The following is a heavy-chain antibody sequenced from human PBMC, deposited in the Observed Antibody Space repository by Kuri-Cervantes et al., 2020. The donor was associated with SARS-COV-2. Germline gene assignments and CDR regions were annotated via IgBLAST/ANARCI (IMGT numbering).Heavy chain of an antibody. D-gene: IGHD2-21*01. CDR1: GFNFSRTD. Sequence: GGSLRLSCAASGFNFSRTDMHWVRQAPGKGLEWVALISHDGKNKKCIASGKGRFTISRDNSQNTVYLRMTNLRSEDTAMYYCAKDHFGVHDFWGQGSLVTVSS. J-gene: IGHJ4*02. CDR3: AKDHFGVHDF. V-gene: IGHV3-30*18. CDR2: ISHDGKNK.